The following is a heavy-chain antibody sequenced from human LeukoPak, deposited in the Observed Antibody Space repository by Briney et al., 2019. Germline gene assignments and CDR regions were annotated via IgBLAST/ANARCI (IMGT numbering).Heavy chain of an antibody. Sequence: SVKVSCKASGGTFSSYAISWVRQAPGQGLEWMGGIIPIFGTANYAQKLQGRVTITADKSTSTAYMELSSLRSEDTAVYYCARGHGSGSLYYFDYWGQGTLVTVSS. D-gene: IGHD3-10*01. J-gene: IGHJ4*02. CDR2: IIPIFGTA. CDR3: ARGHGSGSLYYFDY. CDR1: GGTFSSYA. V-gene: IGHV1-69*06.